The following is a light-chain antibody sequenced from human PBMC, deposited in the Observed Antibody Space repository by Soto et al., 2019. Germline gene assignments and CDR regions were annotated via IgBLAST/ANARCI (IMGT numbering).Light chain of an antibody. CDR3: HQHGDSPWT. J-gene: IGKJ1*01. CDR1: QPVGSAY. CDR2: ATS. V-gene: IGKV3-20*01. Sequence: EIVLTQSPGTLSLSPGDRATLSCSASQPVGSAYLAWYRQTLGQAPSPLIYATSSRATGISDRFSGSGSGTEFTLTISRLEPEDFATYYCHQHGDSPWTFGQGTKVEIK.